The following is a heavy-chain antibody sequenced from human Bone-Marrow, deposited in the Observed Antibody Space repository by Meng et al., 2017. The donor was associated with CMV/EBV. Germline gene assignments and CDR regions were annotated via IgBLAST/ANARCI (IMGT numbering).Heavy chain of an antibody. CDR2: IKEDGSQK. CDR3: ARTPITIFGVAFDP. D-gene: IGHD3-3*01. CDR1: GFIFSKHW. J-gene: IGHJ5*02. Sequence: GGSLRLSCAASGFIFSKHWMSWVRQAPGKGLEWVANIKEDGSQKYYVDSVKGRFTISRDNSKNTLYLQMNSLRAEDTAVYYCARTPITIFGVAFDPWGQGTLVTVSS. V-gene: IGHV3-7*03.